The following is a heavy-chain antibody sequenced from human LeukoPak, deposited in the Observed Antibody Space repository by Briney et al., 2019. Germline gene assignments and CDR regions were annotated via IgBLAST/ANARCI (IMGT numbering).Heavy chain of an antibody. V-gene: IGHV3-30*03. CDR3: ASGEGIVATIPYYYYYGMDV. CDR1: GFTFSSYG. Sequence: GRSLRLSCAASGFTFSSYGMHWVRQAPGKGLEWVAVISYDGSNKYYADSVKGRFTISRDNSKNTLYLQMNSLRAEDTAVYYCASGEGIVATIPYYYYYGMDVWGQGTTVTVSS. J-gene: IGHJ6*02. D-gene: IGHD5-12*01. CDR2: ISYDGSNK.